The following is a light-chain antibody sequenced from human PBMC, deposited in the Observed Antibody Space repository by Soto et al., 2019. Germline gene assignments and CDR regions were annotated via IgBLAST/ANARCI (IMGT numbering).Light chain of an antibody. CDR1: QSVPSNY. J-gene: IGKJ1*01. V-gene: IGKV3-20*01. CDR3: QQYGDSPWT. CDR2: ETS. Sequence: EIVLTQSPGPLSLFPGQRATLSCRARQSVPSNYLAWYQQKPGQAPRLLIYETSSRATGIPDRFSGSGSGTDFTLTISRLEPEDSAVYYCQQYGDSPWTFGQGTKVEI.